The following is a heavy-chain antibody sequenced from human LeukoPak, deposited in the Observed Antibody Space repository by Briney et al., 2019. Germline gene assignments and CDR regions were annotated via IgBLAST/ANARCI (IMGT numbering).Heavy chain of an antibody. Sequence: ASVKVSCKASGYTFTSYYMHWVRQAPGQGLEWMGIINPSGGSTSYAQKFQGRVTMTRDTSTSTAYMELSSLRSEDTAVYYCAADESDSSVYYAFDIWGQGTMVTVS. D-gene: IGHD3-22*01. J-gene: IGHJ3*02. CDR2: INPSGGST. V-gene: IGHV1-46*01. CDR3: AADESDSSVYYAFDI. CDR1: GYTFTSYY.